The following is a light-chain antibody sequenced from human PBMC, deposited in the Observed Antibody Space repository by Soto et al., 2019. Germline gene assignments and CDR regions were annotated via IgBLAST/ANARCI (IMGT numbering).Light chain of an antibody. J-gene: IGKJ1*01. CDR3: QQYGSPPQT. V-gene: IGKV3-20*01. CDR2: GAS. Sequence: EIVLTQSPGTLSLSPWERATLSCRASQSVSSNLAWYQQKPGQAPRLLIYGASSRATGIPDRIRGSGSGTDFTLTISRLEPEDFAVYYCQQYGSPPQTFGQGTKVDIK. CDR1: QSVSSN.